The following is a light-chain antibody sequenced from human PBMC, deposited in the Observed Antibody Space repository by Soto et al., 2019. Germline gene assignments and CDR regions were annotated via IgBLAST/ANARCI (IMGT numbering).Light chain of an antibody. J-gene: IGKJ3*01. Sequence: EIVLTQSPGTLSLSPGERATLSCRASQSVKTTYLTWYQQKPGQAPRLLIYGASRRATGIPDRFSGSGSGTDFTLTISRLEPEDFAVYYCQLYDSSPSFTFGPGTKVEIK. CDR1: QSVKTTY. CDR3: QLYDSSPSFT. V-gene: IGKV3-20*01. CDR2: GAS.